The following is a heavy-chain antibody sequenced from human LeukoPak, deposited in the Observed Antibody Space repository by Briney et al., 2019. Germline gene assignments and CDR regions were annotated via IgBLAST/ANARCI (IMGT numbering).Heavy chain of an antibody. J-gene: IGHJ4*02. CDR3: ARDSVHTSNWGIFAY. D-gene: IGHD3-16*01. CDR1: GFTFSSYD. Sequence: GGSLRLSCAAAGFTFSSYDMHWVRQAPGKGLEWVADIWYDGSNKFYADSVKGRFTISRDNSKNTMYLQMNSLRAEDTAVYYCARDSVHTSNWGIFAYWGQGTLVTVSS. CDR2: IWYDGSNK. V-gene: IGHV3-33*01.